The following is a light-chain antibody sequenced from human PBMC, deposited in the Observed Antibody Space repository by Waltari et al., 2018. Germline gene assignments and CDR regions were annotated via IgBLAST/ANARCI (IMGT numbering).Light chain of an antibody. CDR1: SSDVGGYNY. Sequence: QSALTQPPSASGSPGQSVTISCTGTSSDVGGYNYVSWYQQHPGKAPKLMIYEVSKRPSGVPDRFSGSKSGNTAYLTVSGLQADDEADYYCSSYAGSSYVFGTGTKVTVL. J-gene: IGLJ1*01. V-gene: IGLV2-8*01. CDR3: SSYAGSSYV. CDR2: EVS.